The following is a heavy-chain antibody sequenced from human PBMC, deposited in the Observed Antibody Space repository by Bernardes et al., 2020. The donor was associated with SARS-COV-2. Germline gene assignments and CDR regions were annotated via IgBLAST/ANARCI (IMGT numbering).Heavy chain of an antibody. CDR1: GGSISNYY. Sequence: SESLSLTCSVSGGSISNYYWTWIRQPPGKGLEWIGYINYNGNRKYNPSLKSRFTIPVDTSKTQLSLKVTSVTAADTAGYFCARGGENSLEYWCQGTLVTVSS. V-gene: IGHV4-59*01. J-gene: IGHJ4*02. CDR3: ARGGENSLEY. D-gene: IGHD3-10*01. CDR2: INYNGNR.